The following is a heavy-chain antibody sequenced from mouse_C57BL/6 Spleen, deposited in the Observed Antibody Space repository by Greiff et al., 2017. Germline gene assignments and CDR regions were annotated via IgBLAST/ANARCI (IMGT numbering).Heavy chain of an antibody. J-gene: IGHJ2*01. Sequence: QVQLKQPGAELVRPGSSVKLSCKASGYTFTSYWMHWVKQRPIQGLEWIGNIDPSDSETHYNQKFKDKATLTVDKSSSTAYMQLSSLTSEDSAVYYCARETTGYFDYWGQGTTLTVSS. D-gene: IGHD1-1*01. V-gene: IGHV1-52*01. CDR3: ARETTGYFDY. CDR2: IDPSDSET. CDR1: GYTFTSYW.